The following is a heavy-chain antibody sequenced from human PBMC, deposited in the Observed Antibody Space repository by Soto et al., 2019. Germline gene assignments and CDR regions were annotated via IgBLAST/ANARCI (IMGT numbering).Heavy chain of an antibody. J-gene: IGHJ5*02. CDR2: IYYSGST. CDR3: ARHVLTRETTHNWFDP. D-gene: IGHD1-1*01. CDR1: GGSISSYY. V-gene: IGHV4-59*08. Sequence: SETLSLTCTVSGGSISSYYWSWIRQPPGKGLEWIGYIYYSGSTNYNPSLKSRVTISVDTSKNPFSLKLSSVTAADTAVYYCARHVLTRETTHNWFDPWGQGTLVTVSS.